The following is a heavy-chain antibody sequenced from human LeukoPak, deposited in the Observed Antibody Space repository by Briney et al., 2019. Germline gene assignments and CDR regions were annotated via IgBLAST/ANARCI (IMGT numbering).Heavy chain of an antibody. J-gene: IGHJ4*02. D-gene: IGHD3-10*01. CDR1: GGSISSYY. Sequence: SETLFLTCTVPGGSISSYYWSWIRQPAGKGLEWIGRIYTSGSTNYNPSLKSRVTMSVDTSKNQFSLKLSSVTAVDTAVYYCARSLPLYYGSGSAWDYWGEGTLVTVSS. V-gene: IGHV4-4*07. CDR3: ARSLPLYYGSGSAWDY. CDR2: IYTSGST.